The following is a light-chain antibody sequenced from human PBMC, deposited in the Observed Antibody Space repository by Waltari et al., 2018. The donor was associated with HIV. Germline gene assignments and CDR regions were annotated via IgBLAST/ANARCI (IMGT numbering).Light chain of an antibody. J-gene: IGLJ1*01. CDR1: STYVDTF. CDR2: DVN. V-gene: IGLV2-11*01. CDR3: CSHAGNFIFA. Sequence: QSALTQPHSVSGSPGQSLTISCTGTSTYVDTFVSWYQQHPGKAPKVIIYDVNQRPSGVPDRVSGSKAGNTAFLTISCLQAEDEAEYHCCSHAGNFIFAFGTGTKVSVL.